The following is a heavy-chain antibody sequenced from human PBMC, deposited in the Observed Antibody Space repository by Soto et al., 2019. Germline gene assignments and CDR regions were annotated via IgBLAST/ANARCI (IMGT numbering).Heavy chain of an antibody. CDR2: IYYSGST. CDR3: ARHPYYYGSGSYSYYYYYYMDV. Sequence: ETLSLTCTVSGGYISSSSYYWGWIRQPPGKGLEWIGSIYYSGSTYYNPSLKSRVTISVDTSKNQFSLKLSSVTAADTAVYYCARHPYYYGSGSYSYYYYYYMDVWGKGTTVTVSS. CDR1: GGYISSSSYY. V-gene: IGHV4-39*01. J-gene: IGHJ6*03. D-gene: IGHD3-10*01.